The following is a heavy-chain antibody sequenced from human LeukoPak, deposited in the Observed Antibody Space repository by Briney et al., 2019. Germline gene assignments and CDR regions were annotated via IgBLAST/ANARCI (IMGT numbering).Heavy chain of an antibody. V-gene: IGHV1-69*02. J-gene: IGHJ4*02. Sequence: SVKVSCKASGGTFSSYTISWVRQAPGQGLEWMGRIIPILGIANYAQKFQGRVAITADKSTSTAYMELSSLRSEDTAVYYCARGELTTPTYFDYWGQGTLVTVSS. CDR3: ARGELTTPTYFDY. CDR2: IIPILGIA. CDR1: GGTFSSYT. D-gene: IGHD4-17*01.